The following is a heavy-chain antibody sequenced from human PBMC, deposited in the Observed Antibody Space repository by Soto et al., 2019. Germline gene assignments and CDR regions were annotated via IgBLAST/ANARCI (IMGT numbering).Heavy chain of an antibody. Sequence: QVPLVQSGAEVKKPGASVKVSCKASGYTFTSYGISWVRQAPGQGLEWMGWISAYNGNTNYAQKLQGRVTMTTDTSTSTAYRELRSLRSDDTAVYYCARDRVTSPALGKFDPWGQGTLVTVSS. J-gene: IGHJ5*02. CDR1: GYTFTSYG. D-gene: IGHD4-4*01. CDR2: ISAYNGNT. V-gene: IGHV1-18*01. CDR3: ARDRVTSPALGKFDP.